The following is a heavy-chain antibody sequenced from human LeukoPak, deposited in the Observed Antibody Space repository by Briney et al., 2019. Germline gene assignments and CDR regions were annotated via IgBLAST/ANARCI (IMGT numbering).Heavy chain of an antibody. CDR3: AKDHTASRFHYFDY. D-gene: IGHD5-18*01. J-gene: IGHJ4*02. CDR1: GFTFSSYG. CDR2: ISYDGSNK. V-gene: IGHV3-30*18. Sequence: GGSLRLSCAASGFTFSSYGMHWVRQAPGKGLEWVAVISYDGSNKYYADSVKGRFTISRDNSKNTLYLQMNSLTAEDTAVYYCAKDHTASRFHYFDYWGQGTLVTVSS.